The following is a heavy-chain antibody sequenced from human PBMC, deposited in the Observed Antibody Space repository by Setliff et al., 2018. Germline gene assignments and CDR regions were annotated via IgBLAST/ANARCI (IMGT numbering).Heavy chain of an antibody. CDR2: IYQSGTT. D-gene: IGHD2-21*01. Sequence: SETLSLTCTVSGASINSHYWNWVRQPPGKGLGWIGDIYQSGTTNYNPSLKSRVTISADTSKNQFSLTLSSVTAADTAVYYCARGGETYYSASWGQGTLVTGSS. J-gene: IGHJ4*02. CDR1: GASINSHY. CDR3: ARGGETYYSAS. V-gene: IGHV4-59*11.